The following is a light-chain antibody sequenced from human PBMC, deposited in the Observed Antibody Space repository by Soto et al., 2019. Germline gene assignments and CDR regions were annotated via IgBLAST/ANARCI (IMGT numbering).Light chain of an antibody. CDR1: QAISSY. CDR2: AAS. Sequence: IQLTQSPSSLSASAGDRVSITCRASQAISSYLAWYQQKPGRAPKLLIYAASTLQSGVPSRFSGSGSGTEFTLTITSLQPEDFATYYCQQLNSFPITFGQGTLLEIK. J-gene: IGKJ5*01. V-gene: IGKV1-9*01. CDR3: QQLNSFPIT.